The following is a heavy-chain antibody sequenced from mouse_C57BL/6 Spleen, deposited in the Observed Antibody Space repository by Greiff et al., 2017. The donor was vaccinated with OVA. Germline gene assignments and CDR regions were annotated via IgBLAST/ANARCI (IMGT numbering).Heavy chain of an antibody. D-gene: IGHD1-1*01. J-gene: IGHJ3*01. V-gene: IGHV2-3*01. CDR2: IWGDGST. CDR3: ASQPYGSSYAWFAY. Sequence: VMLVESGPGLVAPSQSLSITCTVSGFSLTSYGVSWVRQPPGKGLEWLGVIWGDGSTNYHSALISRLSISKDNSKSQVFLKLNSLQTDDTATYYCASQPYGSSYAWFAYWGQGTLVTVSA. CDR1: GFSLTSYG.